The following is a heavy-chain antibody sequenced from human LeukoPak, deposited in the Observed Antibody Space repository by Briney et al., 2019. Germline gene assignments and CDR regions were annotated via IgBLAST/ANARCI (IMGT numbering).Heavy chain of an antibody. D-gene: IGHD6-13*01. V-gene: IGHV3-30*02. CDR1: GFTFSSYG. J-gene: IGHJ3*02. CDR3: AKDQSYSSSWFGAFDI. CDR2: IWYGGSNK. Sequence: GGSLRLSCAASGFTFSSYGRHWVRQAPGKGREGVAVIWYGGSNKYYADSVKGRFTISRDNSKNTLYPQMNSLRAEDTAVYYCAKDQSYSSSWFGAFDIWGQGTMVTVSS.